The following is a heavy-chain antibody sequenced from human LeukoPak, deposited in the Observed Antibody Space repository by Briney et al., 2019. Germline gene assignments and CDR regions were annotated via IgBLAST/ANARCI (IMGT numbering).Heavy chain of an antibody. Sequence: KPGGSLRLSCTAQTSNLYPYSGNWVRQAPGKGLEWVSSISSQSTYIYYPDSMKGRFTISRDDAADSVFLQMNNLRVEDTAVYLCARGSGNSFYFGDWGQGTQVTVSS. J-gene: IGHJ4*02. V-gene: IGHV3-21*01. CDR3: ARGSGNSFYFGD. D-gene: IGHD4-23*01. CDR2: ISSQSTYI. CDR1: TSNLYPYS.